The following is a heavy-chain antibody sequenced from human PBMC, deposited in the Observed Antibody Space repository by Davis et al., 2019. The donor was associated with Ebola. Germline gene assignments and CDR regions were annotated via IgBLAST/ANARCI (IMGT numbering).Heavy chain of an antibody. V-gene: IGHV3-74*01. J-gene: IGHJ4*02. D-gene: IGHD4-11*01. CDR2: ITSDGSST. CDR3: APVTADY. Sequence: GESLKTSCAASGFTFSSYWMHWVRHAPGKGLVWGSRITSDGSSTSYADSVKGRFTISSDNAKNTLYLQMNSLRAEDTAVYYCAPVTADYWGQGTLVTVSS. CDR1: GFTFSSYW.